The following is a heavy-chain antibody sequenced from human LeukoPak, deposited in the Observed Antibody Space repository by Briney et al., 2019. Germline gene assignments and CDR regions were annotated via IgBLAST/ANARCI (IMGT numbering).Heavy chain of an antibody. CDR2: IYHSGST. CDR3: ARVRDGDYYYYYMDV. D-gene: IGHD4-17*01. Sequence: KPSETLSLTCTVSGYSISSGYYWGWIRQPPGKGLEWIGSIYHSGSTYYNPSLKSRVTISVDTSKNQFSLKLSSVTAADTAVYYCARVRDGDYYYYYMDVWGKGTTVTVSS. J-gene: IGHJ6*03. CDR1: GYSISSGYY. V-gene: IGHV4-38-2*02.